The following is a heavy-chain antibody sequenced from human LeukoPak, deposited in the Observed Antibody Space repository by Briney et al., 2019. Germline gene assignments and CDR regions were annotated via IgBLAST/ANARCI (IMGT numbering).Heavy chain of an antibody. CDR1: GVSINTCCYY. V-gene: IGHV4-61*01. Sequence: SETLSLTCDVSGVSINTCCYYWTWIRQPPEKELEWIGYKYYSRSTRYNSSLRSRLTISLDTSKNQFSLRLTSVTAADTAVYYCARGRSYGFDFDSWGPGTLVIVSS. J-gene: IGHJ4*02. CDR3: ARGRSYGFDFDS. CDR2: KYYSRST. D-gene: IGHD5-18*01.